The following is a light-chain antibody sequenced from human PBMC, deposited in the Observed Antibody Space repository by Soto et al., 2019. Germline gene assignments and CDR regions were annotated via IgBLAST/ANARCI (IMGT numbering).Light chain of an antibody. J-gene: IGKJ5*01. CDR1: QYINTR. Sequence: EIVMTQSPATLSLSPGDRVTLSCRASQYINTRLAWYQHRPGQAPRLLIYQTSIRAAGIPARFSASGSGTDFTLTISSLEPEDFAVYYCQQRSNWPITFGQGTRLEIK. V-gene: IGKV3-11*01. CDR2: QTS. CDR3: QQRSNWPIT.